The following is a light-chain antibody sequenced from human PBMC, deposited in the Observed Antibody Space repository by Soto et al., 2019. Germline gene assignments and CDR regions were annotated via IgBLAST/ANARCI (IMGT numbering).Light chain of an antibody. Sequence: EIMMTQSPATLSVSPGERATLSCWSSQSISNNLAWYQHKRGQAPRLLFYGASIRTTGVPARFSGSGSGTGFTLTISSLQSEDFAIYYCQQYNKWPFTFGQGTKLEIK. CDR1: QSISNN. CDR3: QQYNKWPFT. CDR2: GAS. V-gene: IGKV3-15*01. J-gene: IGKJ2*01.